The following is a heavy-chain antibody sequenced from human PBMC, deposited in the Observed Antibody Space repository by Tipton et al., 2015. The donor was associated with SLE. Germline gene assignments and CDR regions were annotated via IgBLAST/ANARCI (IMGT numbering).Heavy chain of an antibody. V-gene: IGHV4-34*01. Sequence: TLSLTCVVYGRSFSSYYWNWIRQPPGKGLEWIAEITHSGNTKYNPSLKSRVTISVDTSKNQFSLKLSSVTAADTAVYYCVSSGYPSYFDYWGQGTLVTVSS. J-gene: IGHJ4*02. CDR1: GRSFSSYY. CDR2: ITHSGNT. D-gene: IGHD5-12*01. CDR3: VSSGYPSYFDY.